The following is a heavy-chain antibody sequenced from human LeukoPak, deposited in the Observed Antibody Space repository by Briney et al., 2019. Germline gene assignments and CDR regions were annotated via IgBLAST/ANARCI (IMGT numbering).Heavy chain of an antibody. Sequence: GRSLRLSCAASGFTFDDYAMHWVRQAPGKGLEWVSGISWNSGSIGYADSVKGRFTISRDNSKNTLCLQMNSLRAEDTAVYYCAKDLGIVVVPAARENAFDIWGQGTMVTVSS. D-gene: IGHD2-2*01. CDR2: ISWNSGSI. CDR3: AKDLGIVVVPAARENAFDI. J-gene: IGHJ3*02. CDR1: GFTFDDYA. V-gene: IGHV3-9*01.